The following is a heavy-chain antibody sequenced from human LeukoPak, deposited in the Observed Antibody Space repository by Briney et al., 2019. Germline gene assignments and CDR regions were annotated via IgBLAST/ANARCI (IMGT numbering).Heavy chain of an antibody. CDR1: GFTFSSYG. CDR2: ISYDGSNK. CDR3: AKLAVSLDY. J-gene: IGHJ4*02. D-gene: IGHD6-19*01. V-gene: IGHV3-30*18. Sequence: GGSLRLSCAASGFTFSSYGMHWVRQAPGKGLEWVAVISYDGSNKYYADSVKGRFTISRDSSKNTLYLQMNSLRAEDTAVYYCAKLAVSLDYWGQGTLVTVSS.